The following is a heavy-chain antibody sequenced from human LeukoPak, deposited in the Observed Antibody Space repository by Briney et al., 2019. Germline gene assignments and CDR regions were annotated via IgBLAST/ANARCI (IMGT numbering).Heavy chain of an antibody. Sequence: SVKVSCEASGYTFTSYDINWVRQATGQGLEWMGGIIPIFGTANYAQKFQGRVTITADESTSTAYMELSSLRSEDTAVYYCARGGGIADYYYYYYMDVWGKGTTVTISS. D-gene: IGHD6-13*01. CDR3: ARGGGIADYYYYYYMDV. CDR2: IIPIFGTA. CDR1: GYTFTSYD. J-gene: IGHJ6*03. V-gene: IGHV1-69*13.